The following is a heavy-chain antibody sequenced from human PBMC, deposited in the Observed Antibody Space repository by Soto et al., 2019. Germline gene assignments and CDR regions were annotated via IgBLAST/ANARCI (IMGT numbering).Heavy chain of an antibody. V-gene: IGHV3-30-3*01. CDR3: ARELERHFDL. D-gene: IGHD1-1*01. J-gene: IGHJ2*01. Sequence: VQLVESGGGVVQPGRSLRLSCAVSGFTFSSYAMHWVRQAPGKGLEWVAVISYDGSNKYYADSVKGRFTISRDNSKNTLYLEMNSLRAEDTAVYYCARELERHFDLWGRGTLVTVSS. CDR2: ISYDGSNK. CDR1: GFTFSSYA.